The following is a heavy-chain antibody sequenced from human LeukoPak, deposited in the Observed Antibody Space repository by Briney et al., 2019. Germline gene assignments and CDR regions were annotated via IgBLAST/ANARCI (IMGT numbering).Heavy chain of an antibody. J-gene: IGHJ5*02. CDR3: GRGNKSFDP. Sequence: ASVKVSCKASGYTFTGYYVHWVRQAPGQGLEWMEWINPNTGGTNYAQKFQGRVTMTKDTSTNAAYMELNKLTSDDTAVYYCGRGNKSFDPWGQGTLVTVSS. V-gene: IGHV1-2*02. CDR2: INPNTGGT. CDR1: GYTFTGYY.